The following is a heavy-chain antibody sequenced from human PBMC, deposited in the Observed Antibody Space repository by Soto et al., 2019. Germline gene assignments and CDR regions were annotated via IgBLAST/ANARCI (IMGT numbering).Heavy chain of an antibody. D-gene: IGHD2-15*01. Sequence: QAQLVESGGGVAQPGRSLRLSCAASGFSFSTYGMHWVRQAPGKGLEWVAVIWYDGSNKYYADSVKGRFTISRDNSKNTLYLQMNSLRAEDTAVYYCARDDCSGGRCYPDYWGQGTLVIVSS. V-gene: IGHV3-33*01. CDR1: GFSFSTYG. CDR3: ARDDCSGGRCYPDY. J-gene: IGHJ4*02. CDR2: IWYDGSNK.